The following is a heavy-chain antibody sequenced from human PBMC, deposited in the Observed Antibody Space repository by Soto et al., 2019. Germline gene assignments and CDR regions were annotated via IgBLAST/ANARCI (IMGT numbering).Heavy chain of an antibody. CDR3: ARDKTYYDILTGYYTRSDAFDI. D-gene: IGHD3-9*01. CDR2: INHSGST. V-gene: IGHV4-34*01. Sequence: SETLSLTCAVYGGSFSGYYWSWIRQPPGKGLEWIGEINHSGSTNYNPSLKSRVTISVDTSKNQFSLKLSSVTAADTAVYYCARDKTYYDILTGYYTRSDAFDIWGQGTMVTVSS. CDR1: GGSFSGYY. J-gene: IGHJ3*02.